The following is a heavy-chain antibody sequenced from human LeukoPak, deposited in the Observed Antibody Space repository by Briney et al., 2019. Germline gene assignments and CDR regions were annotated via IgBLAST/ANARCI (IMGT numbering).Heavy chain of an antibody. CDR3: ARRLVVPAAIGYYYYYMDV. CDR1: GYSFTSYW. Sequence: GESLKISCKGSGYSFTSYWIGWVRQMPGKGLEWMGIIYPGDSDTRYSPSFQGQVTISADKSISTAYLQWSSLKASDTAMYYCARRLVVPAAIGYYYYYMDVWGKGTTVTVSS. CDR2: IYPGDSDT. D-gene: IGHD2-2*02. J-gene: IGHJ6*03. V-gene: IGHV5-51*01.